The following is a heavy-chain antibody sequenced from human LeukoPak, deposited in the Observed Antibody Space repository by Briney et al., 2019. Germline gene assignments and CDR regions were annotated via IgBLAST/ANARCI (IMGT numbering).Heavy chain of an antibody. CDR3: AKGVPAAIGAFDI. CDR2: IRYDGSNK. D-gene: IGHD2-2*01. CDR1: GFTFSSYG. J-gene: IGHJ3*02. Sequence: GSLRLSCAASGFTFSSYGMHWVRQAPGKGLEWVAFIRYDGSNKNYADSVKGRFTISGDNSKNTLYLQMNSLRAEDTAVYYRAKGVPAAIGAFDIWGQGTMVTVSS. V-gene: IGHV3-30*02.